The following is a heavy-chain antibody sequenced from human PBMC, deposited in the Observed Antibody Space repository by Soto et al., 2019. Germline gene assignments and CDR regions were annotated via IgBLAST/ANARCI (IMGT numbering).Heavy chain of an antibody. V-gene: IGHV3-48*02. CDR1: GFTFSSYS. Sequence: GGSLRLACVASGFTFSSYSMNWDRQAPGKGLEWVSYISSSSSSRYYADSVKGRFTISRDNAKNSLYLQMNSLRDEDTAVYYCARPGSGSYSGMDVWGQGTTVTVSS. CDR3: ARPGSGSYSGMDV. J-gene: IGHJ6*02. CDR2: ISSSSSSR. D-gene: IGHD3-10*01.